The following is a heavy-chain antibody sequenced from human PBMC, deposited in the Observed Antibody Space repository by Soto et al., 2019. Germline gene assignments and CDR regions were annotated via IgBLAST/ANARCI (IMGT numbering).Heavy chain of an antibody. D-gene: IGHD2-2*01. CDR2: IHYSGST. Sequence: QVQLQESGPGLVKPSETLSLTCTVSGGSISSYYGSWIRQSPGKGLEWIGYIHYSGSTKSNPSLKRRVTISVDTSRNQVSLKLSSVTAADSAVYFCARARYQLLHPYYYGMDVWGQGTTVTVSS. J-gene: IGHJ6*02. V-gene: IGHV4-59*01. CDR3: ARARYQLLHPYYYGMDV. CDR1: GGSISSYY.